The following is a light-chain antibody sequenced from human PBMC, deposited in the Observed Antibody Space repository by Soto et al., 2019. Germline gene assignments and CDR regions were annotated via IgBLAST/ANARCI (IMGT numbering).Light chain of an antibody. CDR2: GAS. J-gene: IGKJ1*01. CDR1: QSVGKY. CDR3: HQHGDSPWT. V-gene: IGKV3-20*01. Sequence: EIVLTQSPGTLSLSPGERATLSCRASQSVGKYLVWYQQKPGQAPRLLIYGASTRATGLPARFSGSGSGTEFTLTISRLEPEDFATYYCHQHGDSPWTFGQGTKV.